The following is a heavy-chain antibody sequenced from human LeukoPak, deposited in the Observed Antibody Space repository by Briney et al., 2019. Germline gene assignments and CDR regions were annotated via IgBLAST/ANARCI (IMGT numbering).Heavy chain of an antibody. CDR2: IIPILGIA. CDR1: GGTFSSYA. Sequence: EASVKVSCKASGGTFSSYAISWVRQAPGQGLEWMGRIIPILGIANYAQKFQGRVTMTEDTSTDTAYMELSSLRSEDTAVYYCATRSVYYDSSDYLFDYWGQGTLVTVSS. D-gene: IGHD3-22*01. V-gene: IGHV1-69*04. J-gene: IGHJ4*02. CDR3: ATRSVYYDSSDYLFDY.